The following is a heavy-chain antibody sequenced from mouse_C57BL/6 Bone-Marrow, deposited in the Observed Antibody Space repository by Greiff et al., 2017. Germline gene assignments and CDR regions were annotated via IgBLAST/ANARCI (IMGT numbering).Heavy chain of an antibody. Sequence: QVQLQQPGAELVKPGASVKLSCKASGYTFTSYGISWVKQRTGQGLEWIGEIYPRSGNTYYNEKFKGKATLTADKSSSTAYMELRSLTSEDSAVYFCARGTGGFAYWGQGTLVTVSA. CDR2: IYPRSGNT. CDR3: ARGTGGFAY. D-gene: IGHD4-1*01. CDR1: GYTFTSYG. J-gene: IGHJ3*01. V-gene: IGHV1-81*01.